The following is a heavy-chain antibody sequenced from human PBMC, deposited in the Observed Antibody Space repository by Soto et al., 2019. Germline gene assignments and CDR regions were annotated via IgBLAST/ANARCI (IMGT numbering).Heavy chain of an antibody. CDR2: ISYDGSNK. Sequence: QVQLVESGGGVVQPGRSLRLSCAASGFSFSSYAMHWVRQAPGKGLEWVAVISYDGSNKYYADSVKGRFTISRDNSKNTLLLQVNSLSAEDTAVYDCARSSSNAFDTWGEGTMVSVSS. CDR3: ARSSSNAFDT. J-gene: IGHJ3*02. CDR1: GFSFSSYA. D-gene: IGHD6-6*01. V-gene: IGHV3-30-3*01.